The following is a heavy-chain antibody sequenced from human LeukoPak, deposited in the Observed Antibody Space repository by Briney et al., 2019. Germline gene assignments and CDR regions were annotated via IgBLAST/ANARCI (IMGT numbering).Heavy chain of an antibody. CDR3: ARDYGEGGLDY. D-gene: IGHD3-16*01. CDR1: GFTFDDYA. Sequence: GGSLRLSCAASGFTFDDYAMHWVRQAPGKGLEWVSGISWNSGSIGYADSVKGRFTISRDNAKNSLYLQMNSLRAEDTAVYYCARDYGEGGLDYWGQGTLVTVSS. J-gene: IGHJ4*02. CDR2: ISWNSGSI. V-gene: IGHV3-9*01.